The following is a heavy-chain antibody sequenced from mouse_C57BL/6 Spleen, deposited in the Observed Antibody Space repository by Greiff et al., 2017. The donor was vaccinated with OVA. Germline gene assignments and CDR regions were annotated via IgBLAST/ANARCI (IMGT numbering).Heavy chain of an antibody. CDR2: IDPSDSET. J-gene: IGHJ4*01. D-gene: IGHD2-1*01. CDR1: GYTFTSYW. V-gene: IGHV1-52*01. CDR3: ARWGVYGIAMDY. Sequence: QVQLKQPGAELVRPGSSVKLSCKASGYTFTSYWMHWVKQRPIQGLEWIGNIDPSDSETHYNQKFKDKATLTVDKSSSTAYMQLSSLTSEDSAVYYCARWGVYGIAMDYWGQGTSVTVSS.